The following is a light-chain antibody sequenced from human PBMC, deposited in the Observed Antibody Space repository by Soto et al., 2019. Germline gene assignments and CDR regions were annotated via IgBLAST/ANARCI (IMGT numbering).Light chain of an antibody. CDR1: QSVSSSY. Sequence: EIVLTQSPGTLSLSPGERATLSCRASQSVSSSYLAWYQQKPGQAPRLLIYGASSRATGIPDRFSGSGSVTDFTLTISRLESEDFAGYYCQQYGSSPTFGQGTRLEIK. CDR3: QQYGSSPT. CDR2: GAS. J-gene: IGKJ5*01. V-gene: IGKV3-20*01.